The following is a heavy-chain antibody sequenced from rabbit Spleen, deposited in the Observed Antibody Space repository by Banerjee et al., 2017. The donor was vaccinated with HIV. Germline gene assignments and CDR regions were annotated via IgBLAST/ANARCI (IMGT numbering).Heavy chain of an antibody. CDR3: ARGSAAMTMVITGYYLSL. CDR1: GFSFSSSYY. J-gene: IGHJ4*01. CDR2: IYGGDGSST. V-gene: IGHV1S45*01. Sequence: QEQLVESGGGLVQPEGSLTLTCTASGFSFSSSYYMCWVRQAPGKGLEWIGCIYGGDGSSTAYANWAKGRFTISKTSSTTVPLQMTSLTAPDTATYFCARGSAAMTMVITGYYLSLWGQGTLVTVS. D-gene: IGHD2-1*01.